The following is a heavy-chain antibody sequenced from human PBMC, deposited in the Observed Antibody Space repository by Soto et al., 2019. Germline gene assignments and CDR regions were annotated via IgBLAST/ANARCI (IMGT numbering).Heavy chain of an antibody. J-gene: IGHJ4*02. CDR2: IYYSGST. CDR1: GGSISSGGYY. CDR3: ARVGIDYSSGWYDGFYFDY. Sequence: SETLSVTWTVSGGSISSGGYYWSWIRQHPGKGLEWIGYIYYSGSTYYNPSLKSRLTISVDTSKNQFSLKLSSVTAADTAVYYCARVGIDYSSGWYDGFYFDYWGQGTLVTVSS. V-gene: IGHV4-31*02. D-gene: IGHD6-19*01.